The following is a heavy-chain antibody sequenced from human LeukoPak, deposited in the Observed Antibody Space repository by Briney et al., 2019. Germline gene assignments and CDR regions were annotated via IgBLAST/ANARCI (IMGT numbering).Heavy chain of an antibody. CDR3: ASGIAAAGPYYFDY. V-gene: IGHV3-15*01. CDR2: IKSKTDGGTT. J-gene: IGHJ4*02. Sequence: NPGGSLRLSCAASGFTFSNAWMSWVRQAPGKGLEWVGRIKSKTDGGTTDYAAPVKGRFTISRDDSKNTLYLQMNSLRAEDTAVYYCASGIAAAGPYYFDYWGQGTLVTVSS. D-gene: IGHD6-13*01. CDR1: GFTFSNAW.